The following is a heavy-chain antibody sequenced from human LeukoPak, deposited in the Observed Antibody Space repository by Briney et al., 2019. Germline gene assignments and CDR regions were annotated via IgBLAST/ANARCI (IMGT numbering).Heavy chain of an antibody. Sequence: GGSLRLSCAASGFTFSSYAMSWVRQAPGKGLEWVSAISGSGGSTYYAGSVKGRFTISRDNSKNTLYLQMNSLRAEDTAVYYCARSPAVAPGWYFDLWGRGTLVTVSS. J-gene: IGHJ2*01. V-gene: IGHV3-23*01. D-gene: IGHD2-15*01. CDR2: ISGSGGST. CDR3: ARSPAVAPGWYFDL. CDR1: GFTFSSYA.